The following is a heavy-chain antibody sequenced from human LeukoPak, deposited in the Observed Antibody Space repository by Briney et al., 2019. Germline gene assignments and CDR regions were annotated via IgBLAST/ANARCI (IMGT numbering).Heavy chain of an antibody. V-gene: IGHV3-30*02. Sequence: PGGSLRLSCAASGLTVTNAWMHWVRQAPCKGLEWVAFIQSDVNNKYYTDSVKGRFTISRDNSKNTLYLQMNSLRTEDTAVYYCAKDLPIFDYWGQGTLVTVSS. CDR1: GLTVTNAW. J-gene: IGHJ4*02. CDR3: AKDLPIFDY. CDR2: IQSDVNNK.